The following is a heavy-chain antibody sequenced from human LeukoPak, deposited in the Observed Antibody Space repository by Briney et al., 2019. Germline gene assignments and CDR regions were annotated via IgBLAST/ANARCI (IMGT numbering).Heavy chain of an antibody. D-gene: IGHD5-12*01. J-gene: IGHJ4*02. CDR2: ISAYNGNT. Sequence: GASVKVSCKASGYTFTSYGISWVRQAPGQGLEWMGWISAYNGNTNYAQKLQGRVTMTTDTSTSTAYMELRSLRPDDTAVYYCARVFDYGGYEGYFDYWGQGTLVTVSS. CDR3: ARVFDYGGYEGYFDY. V-gene: IGHV1-18*01. CDR1: GYTFTSYG.